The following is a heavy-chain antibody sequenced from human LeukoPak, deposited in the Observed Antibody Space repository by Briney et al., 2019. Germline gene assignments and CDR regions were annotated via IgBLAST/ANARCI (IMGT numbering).Heavy chain of an antibody. D-gene: IGHD3-10*01. V-gene: IGHV3-74*01. Sequence: GGSLRLSCAASGFTFSSYWMHWVRQAPGKGLVWVSRINTDGSSTSYADSVKGRFTISRDNSKNTLYLQMNSLRAEDTAVYYCASGGRWLITMVRVVSFDYWGQGTLVTVSS. CDR3: ASGGRWLITMVRVVSFDY. CDR1: GFTFSSYW. J-gene: IGHJ4*02. CDR2: INTDGSST.